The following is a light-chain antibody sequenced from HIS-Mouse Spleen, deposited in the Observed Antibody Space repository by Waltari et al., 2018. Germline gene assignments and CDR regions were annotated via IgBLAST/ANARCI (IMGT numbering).Light chain of an antibody. Sequence: AAMAQSPPSLPVTLGQPAPSSYRASRSHLHSDRNTYLNWFQQRPGQSPRRLIYKVSNRDSGVPDRFSGSGSGTDFALKISRVEAEDVGVYYCMQGTHWPPWTFGQGTKVEIK. J-gene: IGKJ1*01. V-gene: IGKV2-30*02. CDR2: KVS. CDR3: MQGTHWPPWT. CDR1: RSHLHSDRNTY.